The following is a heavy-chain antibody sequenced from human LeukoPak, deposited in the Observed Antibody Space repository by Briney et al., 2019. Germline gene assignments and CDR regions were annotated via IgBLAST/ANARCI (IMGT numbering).Heavy chain of an antibody. CDR2: TYYRSKWYN. D-gene: IGHD6-19*01. V-gene: IGHV6-1*01. CDR1: GDSVSSNSAA. Sequence: SQTLSLTCAISGDSVSSNSAAWNWIRQSPSRGLEWLGRTYYRSKWYNDYAVSVKSRITINPDTSKNQFSLQLNSVTPEDTAVYYCARFGDSSGLRGVWYFDLWGRGTLVTVSS. J-gene: IGHJ2*01. CDR3: ARFGDSSGLRGVWYFDL.